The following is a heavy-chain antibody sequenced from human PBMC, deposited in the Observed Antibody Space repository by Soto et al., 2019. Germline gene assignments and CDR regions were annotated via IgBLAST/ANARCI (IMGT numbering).Heavy chain of an antibody. J-gene: IGHJ5*02. CDR1: GYTFTNYE. CDR3: ARMASSGSLNWFDP. D-gene: IGHD3-10*01. CDR2: MNPGSGNT. V-gene: IGHV1-8*01. Sequence: ASVKVSCKASGYTFTNYEINWVRQATGQGLEWMGWMNPGSGNTGYAHKFQGRVTMTRNISISTSYMELSRLGSDNTAIYYCARMASSGSLNWFDPWGQGTLVTVSS.